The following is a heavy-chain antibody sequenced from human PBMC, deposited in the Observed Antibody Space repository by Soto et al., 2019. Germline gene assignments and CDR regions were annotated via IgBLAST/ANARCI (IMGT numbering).Heavy chain of an antibody. Sequence: QVQLVESGGGVVQPGRSLRLSCAASGFTFSSYGMHWVRQAPGKGLEWVAVISYDGSNKYYADSVKGRFTISRDNSKNTLYLQMNSLRAEDTAVYYCAKDGDDIFTGYAYYYGMDVWGQGTTVTVSS. D-gene: IGHD3-9*01. V-gene: IGHV3-30*18. CDR2: ISYDGSNK. CDR3: AKDGDDIFTGYAYYYGMDV. J-gene: IGHJ6*02. CDR1: GFTFSSYG.